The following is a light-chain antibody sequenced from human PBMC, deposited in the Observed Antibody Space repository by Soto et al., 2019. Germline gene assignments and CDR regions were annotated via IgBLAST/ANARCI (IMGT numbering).Light chain of an antibody. CDR1: QGISSY. Sequence: AIRMTQSPSSFSASTGARVPTTCRASQGISSYLAWYQQKPGKAPKLLIYAASTLQSGVPSRFSGSGSGTDFTLTISCLQSEDFATYYCQQYYSYPPTFGQGTKVDIK. V-gene: IGKV1-8*01. J-gene: IGKJ1*01. CDR2: AAS. CDR3: QQYYSYPPT.